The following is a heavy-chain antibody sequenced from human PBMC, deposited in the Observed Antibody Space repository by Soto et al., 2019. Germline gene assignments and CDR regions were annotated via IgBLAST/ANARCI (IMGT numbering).Heavy chain of an antibody. D-gene: IGHD4-17*01. J-gene: IGHJ4*02. Sequence: GGSLRLSCAASGFTFSSYGMHWVRQAPGKGLEWVAVISYDGSNKYYADSVKGRFTISRDNSKNTLYLQMNSLRAEDTAVYYCAKGAYDYGDLSYFDYWGQGTLVTVSS. CDR1: GFTFSSYG. V-gene: IGHV3-30*18. CDR2: ISYDGSNK. CDR3: AKGAYDYGDLSYFDY.